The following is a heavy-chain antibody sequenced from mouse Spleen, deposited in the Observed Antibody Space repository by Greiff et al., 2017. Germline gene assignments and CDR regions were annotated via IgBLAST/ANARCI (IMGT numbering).Heavy chain of an antibody. CDR1: GFTFSSYG. CDR3: ARHEGGYYPPFAY. J-gene: IGHJ3*01. D-gene: IGHD2-3*01. V-gene: IGHV5-6*01. CDR2: ISSGGSYT. Sequence: EVKLMESGGDLVKPGGSLKLSCAASGFTFSSYGMSWVRQTPDKRLAWVATISSGGSYTYYPDSVKGRFTISRDNAKNTLYLQMSSLKSEDTAMYYCARHEGGYYPPFAYWGQGTLVTVSA.